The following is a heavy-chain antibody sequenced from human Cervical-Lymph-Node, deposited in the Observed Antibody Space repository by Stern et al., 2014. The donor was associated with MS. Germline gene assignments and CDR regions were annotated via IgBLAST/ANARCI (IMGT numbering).Heavy chain of an antibody. CDR3: ARGDGSRNWFDP. Sequence: VQLEESGAEVKKPGASVKVSCKASGYNFNTFGITWVRQAPGQGLEWMGWVSAYNGETNYAQKFQGRVTMTTETSTSTGYMELRSLRSDDTAVYFCARGDGSRNWFDPWGQGTLVTVSS. CDR2: VSAYNGET. CDR1: GYNFNTFG. D-gene: IGHD5-24*01. J-gene: IGHJ5*02. V-gene: IGHV1-18*01.